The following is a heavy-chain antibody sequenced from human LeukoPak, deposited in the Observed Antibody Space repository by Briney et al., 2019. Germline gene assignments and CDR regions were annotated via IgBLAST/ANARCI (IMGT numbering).Heavy chain of an antibody. CDR2: ISYDGSNK. CDR1: GFTFSSYA. CDR3: ARDLRYGGNSDAFDV. J-gene: IGHJ3*01. D-gene: IGHD4-23*01. Sequence: GRSLRLSCAASGFTFSSYAMHWVRQAPGKGLEWVAVISYDGSNKYYADSVKGRFTISRDNAKNSLYLQMNSLRAEDTAVYYCARDLRYGGNSDAFDVWGQGTMVTVSS. V-gene: IGHV3-30*04.